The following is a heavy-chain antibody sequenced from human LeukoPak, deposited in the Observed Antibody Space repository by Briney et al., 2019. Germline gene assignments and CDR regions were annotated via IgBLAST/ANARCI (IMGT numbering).Heavy chain of an antibody. CDR2: INPNSGGT. D-gene: IGHD6-19*01. V-gene: IGHV1-2*02. Sequence: ASVKVSCKASGYTFTGYYMRWVRQAPGQGLEWMGWINPNSGGTHYAQKFQGRVTMTRDTSISTAYMELSRLTSDDTAVYYCARAYSSGWWYFDYWGQGTLVTVSS. CDR3: ARAYSSGWWYFDY. J-gene: IGHJ4*02. CDR1: GYTFTGYY.